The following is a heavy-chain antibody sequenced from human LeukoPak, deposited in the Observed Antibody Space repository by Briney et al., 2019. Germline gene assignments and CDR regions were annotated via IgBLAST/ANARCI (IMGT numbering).Heavy chain of an antibody. V-gene: IGHV3-23*01. D-gene: IGHD2-8*01. CDR2: AGGDDAT. J-gene: IGHJ3*02. Sequence: GGSLRLSCAASGFTFGDYAMNWVRQAPGKGLEWVSVAGGDDATFYTDSVKGRFTISRDNSKNTLSLQMNSLRLEDTAVYYCAKDSRSRNGIYDPFDIWGQGAVVTVSS. CDR3: AKDSRSRNGIYDPFDI. CDR1: GFTFGDYA.